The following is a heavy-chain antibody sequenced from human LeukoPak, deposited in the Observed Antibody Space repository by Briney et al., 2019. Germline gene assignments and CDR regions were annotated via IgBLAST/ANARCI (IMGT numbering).Heavy chain of an antibody. CDR2: IYSGGST. V-gene: IGHV3-53*04. Sequence: GGSLRLSCAASGFTVGSNFMSWVRQAPGKGLEWVSVIYSGGSTYYADSVKGRLTISRHNSKNTLYLQMNSLRAEDTAVYYCARLYGTFLEWSPYFDYWGQGTLVTVSS. CDR1: GFTVGSNF. J-gene: IGHJ4*02. CDR3: ARLYGTFLEWSPYFDY. D-gene: IGHD3-3*02.